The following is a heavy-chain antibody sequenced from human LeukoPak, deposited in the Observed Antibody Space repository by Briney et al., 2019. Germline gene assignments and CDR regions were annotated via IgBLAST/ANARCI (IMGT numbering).Heavy chain of an antibody. J-gene: IGHJ4*02. Sequence: GGSLRLSCAASGFTFSSYAMHWVRQAPGKGLDWVAVISYDGSNKYYADSVKGRFTISRDNSKNTLYLQMNSLRAEDTAVYYCARADVVVVAATRGPLDYWGQGTLVTVSS. D-gene: IGHD2-15*01. CDR3: ARADVVVVAATRGPLDY. V-gene: IGHV3-30*04. CDR1: GFTFSSYA. CDR2: ISYDGSNK.